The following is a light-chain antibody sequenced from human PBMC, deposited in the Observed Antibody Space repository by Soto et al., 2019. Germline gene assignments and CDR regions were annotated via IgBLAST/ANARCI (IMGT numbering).Light chain of an antibody. V-gene: IGKV3D-20*02. CDR3: QQRTNWPPRDS. J-gene: IGKJ2*03. Sequence: EIVLTQSPGTLSLSPGERATLSCRASQSVSTTYLAWYQQKPGQAPRLLIYGASTRATGIPDRFSGTGSGTDFALTISRLEPEDFALYYCQQRTNWPPRDSFGQGTKLEIK. CDR1: QSVSTTY. CDR2: GAS.